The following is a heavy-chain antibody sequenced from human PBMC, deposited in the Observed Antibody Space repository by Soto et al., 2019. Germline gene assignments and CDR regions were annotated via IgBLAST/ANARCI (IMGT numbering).Heavy chain of an antibody. CDR2: IYYSGST. D-gene: IGHD2-2*01. CDR1: GGSISSGGYY. V-gene: IGHV4-31*03. Sequence: QVQLQESGPGLVKPSQTLSLTCTVSGGSISSGGYYWSWIRQHPGKGLEWIGYIYYSGSTYYNPSLKSRVTISVDTSKNQFSLKLSSVTAADTAVYYCARVVVYFHRSPHYGMDVWGQGTRSPSP. J-gene: IGHJ6*02. CDR3: ARVVVYFHRSPHYGMDV.